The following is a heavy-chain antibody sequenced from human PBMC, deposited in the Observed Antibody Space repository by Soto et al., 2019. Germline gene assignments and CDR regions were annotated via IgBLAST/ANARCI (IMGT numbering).Heavy chain of an antibody. D-gene: IGHD5-12*01. Sequence: GGSLRLSCAASGFIFTNYAMNWVRQAPGKGLEWVSVIGGRGNSAYYADSVQGRFTISRDNSKNTLSLQMSSLTADDTAIYYCVREGRGSFDFWGRGTMVTVSS. V-gene: IGHV3-23*01. CDR1: GFIFTNYA. J-gene: IGHJ3*01. CDR3: VREGRGSFDF. CDR2: IGGRGNSA.